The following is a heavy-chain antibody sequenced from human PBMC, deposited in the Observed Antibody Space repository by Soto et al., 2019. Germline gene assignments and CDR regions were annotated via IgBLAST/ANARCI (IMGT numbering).Heavy chain of an antibody. CDR2: IYPGDSDT. J-gene: IGHJ4*02. Sequence: GESLKISCKGSGYSFTSYWIGWVRQMPGKGLERMGIIYPGDSDTRYSPSFQGQVTISADRSITTTYLQWSSLKASDTAIYYCARLFDTSGWYDYWGQGTLVTVSS. D-gene: IGHD6-19*01. V-gene: IGHV5-51*01. CDR1: GYSFTSYW. CDR3: ARLFDTSGWYDY.